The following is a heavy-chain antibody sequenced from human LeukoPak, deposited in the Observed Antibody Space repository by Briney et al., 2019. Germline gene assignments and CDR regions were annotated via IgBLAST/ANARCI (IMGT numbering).Heavy chain of an antibody. CDR1: GGSISSYY. Sequence: SETLSLTCTVSGGSISSYYWSWIRQPAGKGLEWIGRIYTSGSTNYNPSLKSRVTMSVDTSKNQFSLKLSSVTAADTAVYYCARDLMTNYYYYYYMDVWGKGTTVTVPS. V-gene: IGHV4-4*07. D-gene: IGHD3-16*01. J-gene: IGHJ6*03. CDR2: IYTSGST. CDR3: ARDLMTNYYYYYYMDV.